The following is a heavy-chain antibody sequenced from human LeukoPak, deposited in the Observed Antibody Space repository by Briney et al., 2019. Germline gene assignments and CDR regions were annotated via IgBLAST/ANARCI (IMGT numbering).Heavy chain of an antibody. V-gene: IGHV1-69*04. D-gene: IGHD2-15*01. J-gene: IGHJ4*02. Sequence: GSSVKVSCKASGGTFSSYAISWVRQAPGQGLEWMGRIIPILGIANYAQKFRGRVTITADKSTSTAYMELSSLRSEDTAVYYCARAPYCSGGSSLFDYWGQGTLVTVSS. CDR1: GGTFSSYA. CDR2: IIPILGIA. CDR3: ARAPYCSGGSSLFDY.